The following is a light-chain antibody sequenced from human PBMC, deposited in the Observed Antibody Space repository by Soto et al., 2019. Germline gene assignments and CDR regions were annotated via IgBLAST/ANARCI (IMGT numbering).Light chain of an antibody. CDR1: QSVSSN. CDR3: QQYSNWPAWT. V-gene: IGKV3-15*01. Sequence: EIVMTQSPATLSVFPGERATLSCRASQSVSSNLAWYQQKPGQAPRLLIYGASTRATGIPARFSGSGSGTEFILTISSLQSEDSAVYYCQQYSNWPAWTFGQGTKVEIK. J-gene: IGKJ1*01. CDR2: GAS.